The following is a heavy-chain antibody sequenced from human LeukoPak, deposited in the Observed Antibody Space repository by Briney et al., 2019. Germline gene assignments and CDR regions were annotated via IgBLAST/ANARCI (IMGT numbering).Heavy chain of an antibody. Sequence: PSETLSLTCTVSGGSISSYYWSWIRQPPGKGLEWIGYIYYSGSTNYNPSLESRVTISVDTSKNQFSLKLSSVTAADTAVYYCASLKLGIYAFDIWGQGTMVTVSS. CDR1: GGSISSYY. CDR3: ASLKLGIYAFDI. CDR2: IYYSGST. D-gene: IGHD7-27*01. V-gene: IGHV4-59*08. J-gene: IGHJ3*02.